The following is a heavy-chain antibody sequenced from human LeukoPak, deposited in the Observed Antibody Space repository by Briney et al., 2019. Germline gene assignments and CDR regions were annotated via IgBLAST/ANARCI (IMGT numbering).Heavy chain of an antibody. CDR2: MNPNSGNT. Sequence: ASVKVSCKASGYTFTSYDINWVRQATGQGLEWMGWMNPNSGNTGYAQKFQGRVSMTRNTSISTAYMELSSLRSEDTAVYYCASAQYCSSTSCPFDYWGQGTLVTVSS. CDR1: GYTFTSYD. V-gene: IGHV1-8*01. D-gene: IGHD2-2*01. CDR3: ASAQYCSSTSCPFDY. J-gene: IGHJ4*02.